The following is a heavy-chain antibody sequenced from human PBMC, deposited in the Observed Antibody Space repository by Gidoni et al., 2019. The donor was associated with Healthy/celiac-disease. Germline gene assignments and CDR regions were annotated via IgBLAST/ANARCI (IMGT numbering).Heavy chain of an antibody. CDR2: INPNSGGT. J-gene: IGHJ4*02. Sequence: QVQLVQSGAEVTKPGASVKVSCKASGYTFTGYYMHWVRHAPGQGPEWMGRINPNSGGTNYAQEFQGRVTMTRDTAISTAYMELSRLRSDDTAVYYCARVRPQQLVQGFDYWGQGTLVTVSS. CDR3: ARVRPQQLVQGFDY. V-gene: IGHV1-2*06. D-gene: IGHD6-6*01. CDR1: GYTFTGYY.